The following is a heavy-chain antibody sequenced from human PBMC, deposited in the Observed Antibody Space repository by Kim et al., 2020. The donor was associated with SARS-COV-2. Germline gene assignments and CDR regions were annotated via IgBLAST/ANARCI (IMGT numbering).Heavy chain of an antibody. CDR3: ARGEEVFDY. V-gene: IGHV1-8*01. J-gene: IGHJ4*02. Sequence: GNPGYAQMLQGRITMAKNTSISTAYMELSSLRSEDTALYYCARGEEVFDYWGQGTLVSVSS. CDR2: GNP.